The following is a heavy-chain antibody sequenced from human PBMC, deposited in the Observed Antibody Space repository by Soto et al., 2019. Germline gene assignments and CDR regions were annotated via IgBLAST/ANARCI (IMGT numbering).Heavy chain of an antibody. D-gene: IGHD2-15*01. CDR1: GGSISSSSYY. Sequence: PSETPSLTCTVSGGSISSSSYYWGWIRQPPGKGLEWIGSIYYSGSTYYNPSLKSRVTISVDTSKNQFSLKLSSMTAADTAVYYCARRGTYCSGGSCYSGAFDIWGQGTMVTVSS. J-gene: IGHJ3*02. CDR3: ARRGTYCSGGSCYSGAFDI. V-gene: IGHV4-39*01. CDR2: IYYSGST.